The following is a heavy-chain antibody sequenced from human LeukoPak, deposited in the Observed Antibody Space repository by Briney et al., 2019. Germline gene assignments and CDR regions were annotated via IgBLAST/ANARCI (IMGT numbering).Heavy chain of an antibody. D-gene: IGHD3-10*01. CDR2: ISAYNGNT. Sequence: GASVKVSCKASGYTFTSYGISWVRQAPGQGLEWMGWISAYNGNTNYAQKLQGRVTMTTDTSTSTAYMGLRSLRSDDTAVYYCARTYYYGSGRTDAFDIWGQGTMVTVSS. J-gene: IGHJ3*02. V-gene: IGHV1-18*01. CDR1: GYTFTSYG. CDR3: ARTYYYGSGRTDAFDI.